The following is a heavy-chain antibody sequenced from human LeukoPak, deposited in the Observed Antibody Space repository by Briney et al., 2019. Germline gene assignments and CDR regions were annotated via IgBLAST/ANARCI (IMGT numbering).Heavy chain of an antibody. CDR3: ASLDGDTAMVTPFDC. CDR1: GYTFTGYY. J-gene: IGHJ4*02. V-gene: IGHV1-69*13. CDR2: IIPIFGTA. Sequence: ASVKVSCKASGYTFTGYYMHWVRQAPGQGLEWMGGIIPIFGTANYAQKFQGRVTITADESTSTAYMELSSLRSEDTAVYYCASLDGDTAMVTPFDCWGQGTLVTVSS. D-gene: IGHD5-18*01.